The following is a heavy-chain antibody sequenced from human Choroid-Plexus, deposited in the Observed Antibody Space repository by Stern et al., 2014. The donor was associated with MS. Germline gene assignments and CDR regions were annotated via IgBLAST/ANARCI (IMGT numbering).Heavy chain of an antibody. V-gene: IGHV3-30*18. D-gene: IGHD2-8*01. CDR2: VSYDGSNK. J-gene: IGHJ5*02. CDR1: GFTFGSCA. Sequence: VHLVESGGGVVQPGRPLRLSCVASGFTFGSCAMHWVRPAPGKGLERVAGVSYDGSNKYYADSVKGRFTLSRDNSQNTLYMQMSSLRPEDTAVYYCAKDRQFLTYFFDHWGQGSLVTVSS. CDR3: AKDRQFLTYFFDH.